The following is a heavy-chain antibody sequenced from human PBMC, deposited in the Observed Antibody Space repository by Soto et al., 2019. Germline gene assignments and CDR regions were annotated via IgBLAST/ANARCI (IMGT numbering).Heavy chain of an antibody. V-gene: IGHV3-30-3*01. CDR3: ARVGTSMVHDY. J-gene: IGHJ4*02. CDR1: GVTFNTYI. Sequence: QVQLVESGGGVVQPGGSLRLSCAASGVTFNTYIMHWVRQAPGKGLEWVSGISSVGSREYYADSVKGRFTISRDNSKNTLFLQMNSLRVEDTAVYYCARVGTSMVHDYWGQGTQVTVSS. D-gene: IGHD5-18*01. CDR2: ISSVGSRE.